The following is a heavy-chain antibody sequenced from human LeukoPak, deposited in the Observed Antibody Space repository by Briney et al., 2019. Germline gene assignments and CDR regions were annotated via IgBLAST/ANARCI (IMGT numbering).Heavy chain of an antibody. V-gene: IGHV3-30-3*01. J-gene: IGHJ4*02. D-gene: IGHD6-19*01. CDR3: ARDGKPGIAVAGPPYYFDY. CDR1: GFTFSSYA. CDR2: ISYDGSNK. Sequence: GALRLSCAASGFTFSSYAMHWVRQAPGKGLEWVAVISYDGSNKYYADSVKGRFTISRDNSKNTLYLQMNSLRAEDTAVYYCARDGKPGIAVAGPPYYFDYWGQETLVTVSS.